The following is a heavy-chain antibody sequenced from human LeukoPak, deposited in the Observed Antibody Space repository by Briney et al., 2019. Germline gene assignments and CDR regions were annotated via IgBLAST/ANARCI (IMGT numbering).Heavy chain of an antibody. J-gene: IGHJ4*02. CDR1: GFTFSSYG. D-gene: IGHD6-19*01. V-gene: IGHV3-23*01. Sequence: PGGSPRLSCAASGFTFSSYGMSWVRQAPGKGLEWVSAISGSGGSAYYADSVKGRFTISRDNSKNTLYLQMNSLRAEDTAVYYCAKEQWLVRPFDYWGQGTLVTVSS. CDR3: AKEQWLVRPFDY. CDR2: ISGSGGSA.